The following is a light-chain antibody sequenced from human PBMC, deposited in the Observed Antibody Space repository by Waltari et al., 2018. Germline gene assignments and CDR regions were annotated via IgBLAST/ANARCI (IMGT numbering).Light chain of an antibody. CDR1: SSNIGSTT. Sequence: QSVLTQPPSASGTPGQRVTISCSGSSSNIGSTTVNWYQQLPGTAPKRLIYSNNQRPSGVPDRFSGSKSGTSASLAISGLQSEDEADYYCAAWDDSLNGHWVFGGGTKLTVL. CDR3: AAWDDSLNGHWV. CDR2: SNN. J-gene: IGLJ3*02. V-gene: IGLV1-44*01.